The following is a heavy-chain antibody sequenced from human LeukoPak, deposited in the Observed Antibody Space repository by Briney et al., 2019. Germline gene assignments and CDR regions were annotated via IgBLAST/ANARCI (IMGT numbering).Heavy chain of an antibody. CDR1: GYTFTSYD. J-gene: IGHJ4*02. Sequence: ASVKVSCKASGYTFTSYDINWVRQATGQGLEWMGWMNPNSGNTGYAQKFQGRVTMTRDMSTSTVYMELSSLRSEDTAVYYCAREGSGDSSGYYFYFDYWGQGTLVTVSS. D-gene: IGHD3-22*01. CDR2: MNPNSGNT. V-gene: IGHV1-8*01. CDR3: AREGSGDSSGYYFYFDY.